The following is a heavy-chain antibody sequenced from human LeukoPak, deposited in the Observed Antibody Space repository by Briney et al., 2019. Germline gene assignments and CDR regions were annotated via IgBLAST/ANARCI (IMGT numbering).Heavy chain of an antibody. J-gene: IGHJ4*02. V-gene: IGHV3-7*01. CDR3: VRAAPYNCAPSSCTPFDY. CDR2: IIQDGGAK. CDR1: GFTFSTYW. Sequence: GGSLRLSCAASGFTFSTYWMTWVRQAPGKGLEWVATIIQDGGAKYYVDSVKGRFTVSRDNAKNSLDLQMNSLRAEDTAVYYCVRAAPYNCAPSSCTPFDYWGRGTLVTVSS. D-gene: IGHD2-15*01.